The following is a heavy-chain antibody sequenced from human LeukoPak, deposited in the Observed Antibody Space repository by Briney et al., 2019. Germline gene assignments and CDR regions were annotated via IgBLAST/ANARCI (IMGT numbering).Heavy chain of an antibody. V-gene: IGHV3-30*02. CDR1: GFTFSSYG. Sequence: GGSLRLSCAASGFTFSSYGMHWVRQGPGKGLEWVAFIRYDGSNKYYAESVKGRFTISRDNSKNTLYLQMNSLRAEDTAVYYCARYSSSWYYFDYWGQGTLVTVSS. CDR2: IRYDGSNK. CDR3: ARYSSSWYYFDY. J-gene: IGHJ4*02. D-gene: IGHD6-13*01.